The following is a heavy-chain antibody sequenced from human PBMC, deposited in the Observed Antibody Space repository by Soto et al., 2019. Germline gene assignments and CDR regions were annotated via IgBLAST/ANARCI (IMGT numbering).Heavy chain of an antibody. Sequence: SVKVSCKASGGTFSSYAISWVRQAPGQGLEWMGWIIPSFGTANYAQKFQGRVTITADYSTSTAYMELSSLRSEDTAVYYCARGWRRGSCYDWGQGTLVTVSS. CDR1: GGTFSSYA. J-gene: IGHJ4*02. D-gene: IGHD2-15*01. CDR3: ARGWRRGSCYD. V-gene: IGHV1-69*13. CDR2: IIPSFGTA.